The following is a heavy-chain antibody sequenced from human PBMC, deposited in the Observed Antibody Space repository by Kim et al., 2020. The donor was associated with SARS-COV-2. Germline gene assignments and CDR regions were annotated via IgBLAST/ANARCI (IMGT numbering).Heavy chain of an antibody. CDR2: T. CDR3: ASIMVRGAEPS. D-gene: IGHD3-10*01. V-gene: IGHV1-2*02. Sequence: TNYAQKFQGRVTMTRDTSISTAYMELSRLRSDDTAVYYCASIMVRGAEPSWGQGTLVTVSS. J-gene: IGHJ5*02.